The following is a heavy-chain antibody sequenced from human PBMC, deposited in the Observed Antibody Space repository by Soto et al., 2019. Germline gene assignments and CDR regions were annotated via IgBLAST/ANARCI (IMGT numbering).Heavy chain of an antibody. V-gene: IGHV1-46*01. J-gene: IGHJ6*02. D-gene: IGHD4-4*01. Sequence: ASVKVSCKASGYTFTSYYMHWVRQAPGQGLEWMGIINPSGGSTSYAQKFQGRVTMTRDASTSTVYMELSSLRSEDTAVYYCARAPSATVTTHRNPPANRYYYYGMDVWGQGTTVTVSS. CDR2: INPSGGST. CDR3: ARAPSATVTTHRNPPANRYYYYGMDV. CDR1: GYTFTSYY.